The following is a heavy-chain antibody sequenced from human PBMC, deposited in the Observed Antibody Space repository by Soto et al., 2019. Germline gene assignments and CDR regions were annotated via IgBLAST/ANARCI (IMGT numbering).Heavy chain of an antibody. CDR3: QGRLSRTAEMC. J-gene: IGHJ4*02. D-gene: IGHD2-21*02. CDR1: GFTFSNFA. CDR2: VSENGAYT. V-gene: IGHV3-23*01. Sequence: GGSLRLSCAASGFTFSNFAMSWVRQAPGKGLEWISAVSENGAYTPYANSVRGRFTISRDNLKNTLYLQMSSLRVDDTAVYYCQGRLSRTAEMCWGQGTLVTVSS.